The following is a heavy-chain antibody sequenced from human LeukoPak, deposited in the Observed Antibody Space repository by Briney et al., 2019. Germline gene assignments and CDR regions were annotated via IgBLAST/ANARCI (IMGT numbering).Heavy chain of an antibody. J-gene: IGHJ3*02. D-gene: IGHD6-6*01. V-gene: IGHV1-18*01. CDR2: VCAYNGNT. Sequence: ASVKVSCKASGYTFTSYGISWVRLAPGPGLEWMGWVCAYNGNTNYPQQLQGRVTMPTDTSRSTAYMELRSVRSDDTAGYYCARDLGIGAPSEAFEILGQGTIVNGSP. CDR1: GYTFTSYG. CDR3: ARDLGIGAPSEAFEI.